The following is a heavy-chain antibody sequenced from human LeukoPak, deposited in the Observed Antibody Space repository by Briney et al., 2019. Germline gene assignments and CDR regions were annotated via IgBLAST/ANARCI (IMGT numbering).Heavy chain of an antibody. Sequence: GGSLRLSCAASGFSFSSYWMHWVRQAPWKGLVWVSRIKSDGKTNYADSVKGRFTISRDNAKNTVSLQMNSLRAEDTGVYYCSRAPSEIGGYYPEYFRHWGQGTLVTVSS. CDR2: IKSDGKT. CDR3: SRAPSEIGGYYPEYFRH. J-gene: IGHJ1*01. D-gene: IGHD3-22*01. CDR1: GFSFSSYW. V-gene: IGHV3-74*01.